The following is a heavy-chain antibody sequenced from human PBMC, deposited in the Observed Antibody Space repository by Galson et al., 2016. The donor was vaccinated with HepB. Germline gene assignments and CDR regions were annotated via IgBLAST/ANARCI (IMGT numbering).Heavy chain of an antibody. D-gene: IGHD2-2*01. CDR3: ARAGPYQLLFFDS. V-gene: IGHV4-31*03. J-gene: IGHJ4*02. Sequence: TLSLTCTVSGGSISSGGYYWNWIRQHPGKGLEWVGYIYYGGSSYYNPSLESRVTISVDTSKNQFSLKLTSVTAADTAVYYCARAGPYQLLFFDSWGPGALVTVSS. CDR1: GGSISSGGYY. CDR2: IYYGGSS.